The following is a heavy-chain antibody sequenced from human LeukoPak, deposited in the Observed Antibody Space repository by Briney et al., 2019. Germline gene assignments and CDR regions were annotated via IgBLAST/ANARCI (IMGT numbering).Heavy chain of an antibody. Sequence: GGSLRLSCAASGFTFSNYWMAWVRQAPGKGLEWVANIKQDGSEKYYVDSVKGRFTISRDNAKNSLYLQMNSLRAEDTAVYYRARDLYYDFWSGRPFAPPYYFDYWGQGTLVTVSS. CDR3: ARDLYYDFWSGRPFAPPYYFDY. CDR2: IKQDGSEK. V-gene: IGHV3-7*01. J-gene: IGHJ4*02. D-gene: IGHD3-3*01. CDR1: GFTFSNYW.